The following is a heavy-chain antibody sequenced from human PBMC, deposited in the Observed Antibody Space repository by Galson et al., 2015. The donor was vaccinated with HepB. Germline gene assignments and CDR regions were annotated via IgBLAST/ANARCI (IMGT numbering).Heavy chain of an antibody. CDR1: GFTFSSYA. V-gene: IGHV3-30-3*01. J-gene: IGHJ2*01. Sequence: SLRLSCAASGFTFSSYAMHWVRQAPGKGLEWVGVISYDGSNKYYADSVKGRFTISRDNSKNTLYLQMNSLRAEDTAVYYCARGPTTVTMYFDLWGRGTLVTVSS. CDR2: ISYDGSNK. CDR3: ARGPTTVTMYFDL. D-gene: IGHD4-17*01.